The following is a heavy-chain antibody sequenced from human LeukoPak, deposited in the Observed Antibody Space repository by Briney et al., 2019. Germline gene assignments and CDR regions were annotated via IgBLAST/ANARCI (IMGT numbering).Heavy chain of an antibody. J-gene: IGHJ1*01. V-gene: IGHV3-9*01. CDR1: GFTFDDYA. CDR2: ISWNSGSI. CDR3: AKERTPHDYGVYLFQH. D-gene: IGHD4-17*01. Sequence: TGGSLRLSCAASGFTFDDYAMHWVRQAPGKGLEWVSGISWNSGSIGYADSVKGRFTISRDNAKNSLYLQMNSLRAEDTALYYCAKERTPHDYGVYLFQHWGQGTLVTVSS.